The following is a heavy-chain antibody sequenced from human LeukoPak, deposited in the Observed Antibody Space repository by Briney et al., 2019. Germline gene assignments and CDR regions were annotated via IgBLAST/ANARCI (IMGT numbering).Heavy chain of an antibody. Sequence: GGSLRLSCAASGFTFSSYAMHWVRQAPGKGLEWVAVISYDGSNKYYADSVKGRFTISRDNSQNTLYLQMNSLRAEDTAVYYCARDVRYYGSGTYYNVDYFDYWGQGTLVTVFS. J-gene: IGHJ4*02. CDR3: ARDVRYYGSGTYYNVDYFDY. CDR1: GFTFSSYA. D-gene: IGHD3-10*01. CDR2: ISYDGSNK. V-gene: IGHV3-30*04.